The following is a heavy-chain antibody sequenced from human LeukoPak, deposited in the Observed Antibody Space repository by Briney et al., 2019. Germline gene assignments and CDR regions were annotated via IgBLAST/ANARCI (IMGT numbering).Heavy chain of an antibody. Sequence: ASVKVSCKASGYTFTSYYMHWVRQAPGQGLEWMGIINPSGGSTSYAQKFQGRVTMTRDMSISTAYMELSRLRSDDTAVYYCARSSSGTAMVYQIDYWGQGTLVTVSS. V-gene: IGHV1-46*01. CDR2: INPSGGST. CDR1: GYTFTSYY. D-gene: IGHD5-18*01. J-gene: IGHJ4*02. CDR3: ARSSSGTAMVYQIDY.